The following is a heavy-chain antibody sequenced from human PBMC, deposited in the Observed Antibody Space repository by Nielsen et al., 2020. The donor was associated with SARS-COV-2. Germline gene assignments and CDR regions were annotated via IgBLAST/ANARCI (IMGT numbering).Heavy chain of an antibody. Sequence: SETLFLTCTVSGGSISSSSYYWGWIRQPPGKGLEWIGSIYYSGSTYYNPSLKSRVTISVDTSKNQFSLKLSSVTAADTAVYYCARHPRGIAARPVGWFDPWGQGTLVTVSS. D-gene: IGHD6-6*01. J-gene: IGHJ5*02. V-gene: IGHV4-39*01. CDR2: IYYSGST. CDR3: ARHPRGIAARPVGWFDP. CDR1: GGSISSSSYY.